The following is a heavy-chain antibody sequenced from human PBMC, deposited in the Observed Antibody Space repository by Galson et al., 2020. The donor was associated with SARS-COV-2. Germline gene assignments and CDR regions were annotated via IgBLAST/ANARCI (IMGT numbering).Heavy chain of an antibody. V-gene: IGHV3-30*18. Sequence: GESLKISCAASGFTFSSYAMHWVRQAPGKGLEWVSVIAYDGTNIYYADSVKGRFTISRDNSQSTLFLQMNSLTSDDTAVYYCAKDGRPDYYDSSGRFDYWGQGTLVTVSS. D-gene: IGHD3-22*01. CDR1: GFTFSSYA. CDR3: AKDGRPDYYDSSGRFDY. J-gene: IGHJ4*02. CDR2: IAYDGTNI.